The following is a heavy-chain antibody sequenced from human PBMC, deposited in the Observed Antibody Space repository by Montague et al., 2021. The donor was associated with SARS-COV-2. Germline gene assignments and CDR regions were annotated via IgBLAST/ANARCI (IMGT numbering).Heavy chain of an antibody. CDR2: IYHSGTT. V-gene: IGHV4-38-2*02. CDR3: VREKAGGLRNVFDI. J-gene: IGHJ3*02. CDR1: GFSIGSGYY. Sequence: SETLSLTCTISGFSIGSGYYWCWIRQPPGKVLEWIGGIYHSGTTYYNPSLHSLLNMSIDTSTNQFSLRLTSVTAADTAVFFCVREKAGGLRNVFDIWGQGTTVTVSS.